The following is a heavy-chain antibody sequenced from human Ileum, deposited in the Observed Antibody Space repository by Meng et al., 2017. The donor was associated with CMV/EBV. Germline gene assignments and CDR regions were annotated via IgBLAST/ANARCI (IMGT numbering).Heavy chain of an antibody. D-gene: IGHD2-2*01. Sequence: AVYGGYFNSYYWSWIRQPPGKGLEWIGEINHSGSNKYNPSLKSRVTISVDTSKNQFSLKLSSVTAADTAVYYCAGVVPAATNWFDPWVQGTLVTVSS. CDR1: GGYFNSYY. J-gene: IGHJ5*02. CDR3: AGVVPAATNWFDP. V-gene: IGHV4-34*01. CDR2: INHSGSN.